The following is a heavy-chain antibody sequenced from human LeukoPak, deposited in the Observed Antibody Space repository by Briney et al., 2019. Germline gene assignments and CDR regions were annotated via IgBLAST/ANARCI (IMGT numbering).Heavy chain of an antibody. J-gene: IGHJ4*02. Sequence: PGGSLRLSCAASGFTFSSYWMSWVRQAPGKGLEWVANIKQDGSEKYYVDSVKGRFTIARDNAKNALYLQMNSLRAEDTAVYYCAREAYSSKWYADYWGQGTLVTVSS. CDR1: GFTFSSYW. CDR2: IKQDGSEK. D-gene: IGHD2-2*01. CDR3: AREAYSSKWYADY. V-gene: IGHV3-7*03.